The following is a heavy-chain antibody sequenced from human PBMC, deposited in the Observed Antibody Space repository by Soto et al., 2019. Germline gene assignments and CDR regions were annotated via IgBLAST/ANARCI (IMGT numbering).Heavy chain of an antibody. CDR3: AKARHGSGTYSYFDY. Sequence: QVQLVESEGGVVQPGRSLRLSCAASGFTFSSYAMHWVRQAPGNGQEWVAVIWYDGSNKNYADSVKGRFTISRDNSKNTLYLQMNSLRTEDTAVYYCAKARHGSGTYSYFDYWGQGILVTVSS. CDR1: GFTFSSYA. V-gene: IGHV3-30*18. J-gene: IGHJ4*02. CDR2: IWYDGSNK. D-gene: IGHD3-10*01.